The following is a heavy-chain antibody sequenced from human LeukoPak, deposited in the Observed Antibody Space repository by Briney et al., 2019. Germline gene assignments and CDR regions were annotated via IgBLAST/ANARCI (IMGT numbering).Heavy chain of an antibody. CDR3: ARVYGDYRYYYYYGMDV. J-gene: IGHJ6*02. D-gene: IGHD4-17*01. CDR1: GFTFSSYS. V-gene: IGHV3-48*01. CDR2: ISSSSSTI. Sequence: PGGSLRLSCAASGFTFSSYSMNWVRQAPGKGLEWVSYISSSSSTIYYADSVKGRFTISRDNSKNTLYLQMNSLRAEDTAVYYCARVYGDYRYYYYYGMDVWGQGTTVTVSS.